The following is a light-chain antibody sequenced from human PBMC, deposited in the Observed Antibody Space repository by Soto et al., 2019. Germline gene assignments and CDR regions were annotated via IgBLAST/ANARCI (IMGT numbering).Light chain of an antibody. V-gene: IGLV1-44*01. CDR1: ASNIGSNS. Sequence: QSVLTQPPSASGTPGQRVTLSCSGGASNIGSNSVTWYQQLPGTAPKLVIFGNNQRPSGVPGRISGSRSGTSASLAISGLQSEDAADYYCAAWDDSLNGVLFGGGTKLTVL. J-gene: IGLJ2*01. CDR2: GNN. CDR3: AAWDDSLNGVL.